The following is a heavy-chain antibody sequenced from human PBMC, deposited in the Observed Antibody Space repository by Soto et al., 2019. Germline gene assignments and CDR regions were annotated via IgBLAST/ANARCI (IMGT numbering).Heavy chain of an antibody. Sequence: AGGSLRLSCVTYGLTFTDYWMSWVRQAPGKGLEWVANIHGDGGKIYYVDSVKGRFTISRDNAKRSLYLQMNGLRAEDTAVYYCARDFYGGYTYGPGDYWGQGALVTVSS. CDR3: ARDFYGGYTYGPGDY. D-gene: IGHD5-18*01. V-gene: IGHV3-7*01. CDR1: GLTFTDYW. J-gene: IGHJ4*02. CDR2: IHGDGGKI.